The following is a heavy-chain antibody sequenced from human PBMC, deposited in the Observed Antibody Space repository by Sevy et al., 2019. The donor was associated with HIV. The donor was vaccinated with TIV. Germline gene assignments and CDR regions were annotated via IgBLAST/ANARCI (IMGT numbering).Heavy chain of an antibody. Sequence: SETLSLTCTVSGGSFSTYSWNWIRQSPGKGLEWIGYIYDSGHTNSTPSLKSRVTISVDTSKNQFSLKLNSVTAADTAVYYCAREKGTVTILSAFDIWGQGTRVTVSS. J-gene: IGHJ3*02. CDR3: AREKGTVTILSAFDI. V-gene: IGHV4-59*01. D-gene: IGHD4-17*01. CDR2: IYDSGHT. CDR1: GGSFSTYS.